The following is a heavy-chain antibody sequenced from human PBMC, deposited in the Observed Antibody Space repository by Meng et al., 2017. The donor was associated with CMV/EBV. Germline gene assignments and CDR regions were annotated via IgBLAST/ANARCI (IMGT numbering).Heavy chain of an antibody. J-gene: IGHJ4*02. D-gene: IGHD3-3*01. CDR3: ARGNDFWSGPVDY. V-gene: IGHV3-21*01. CDR2: ISSSSSYI. CDR1: GFTVSSYS. Sequence: GESLKISCAASGFTVSSYSMNWVRQAPGKGLEWVSSISSSSSYIYYADSAKGRFTISRDNAKNSLYLQMNSLRAEDTAVYYCARGNDFWSGPVDYWGQGTLVTVSS.